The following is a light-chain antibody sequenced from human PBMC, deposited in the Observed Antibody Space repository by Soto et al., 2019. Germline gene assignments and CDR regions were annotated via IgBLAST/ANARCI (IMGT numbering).Light chain of an antibody. CDR1: NIGSKS. J-gene: IGLJ1*01. Sequence: SYELTQPPSVSVAPGQTARITCGGNNIGSKSVHWYQQKPGQAPVLVVYGNSNRPSGVPDRFSGSNSGTSASLAITGLQAEDEADYYCQSYDSALSALYVFGTGTKVTVL. CDR3: QSYDSALSALYV. CDR2: GNS. V-gene: IGLV3-21*02.